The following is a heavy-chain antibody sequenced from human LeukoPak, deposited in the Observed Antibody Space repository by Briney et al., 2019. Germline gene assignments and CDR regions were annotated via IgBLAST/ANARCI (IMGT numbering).Heavy chain of an antibody. CDR2: IYYSGST. CDR3: AREGRYRYGYNEYHLYMDI. Sequence: SETLSLTRTVSGGSISSYYWSWIRQPPGKGLEWIGYIYYSGSTNYNPSLKSRVTISVDTSKNQFSLKLSSVTAAETAVYYCAREGRYRYGYNEYHLYMDIWGKGTTVTVSS. CDR1: GGSISSYY. D-gene: IGHD5-18*01. J-gene: IGHJ6*03. V-gene: IGHV4-59*12.